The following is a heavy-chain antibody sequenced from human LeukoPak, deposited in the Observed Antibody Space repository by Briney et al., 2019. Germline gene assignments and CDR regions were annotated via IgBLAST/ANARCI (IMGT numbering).Heavy chain of an antibody. V-gene: IGHV3-23*01. D-gene: IGHD3-22*01. CDR3: ARRWGSSDSTGYWPDFDY. CDR1: GFTFSSYA. CDR2: INCSGGIT. Sequence: GGSLRLSCAASGFTFSSYAMSWVRQTPGKGLEWVSAINCSGGITYYADYVKGRLTISRDNAKNALYLQMNSVRAEDTAVYYCARRWGSSDSTGYWPDFDYWGQGTLVTVSS. J-gene: IGHJ4*02.